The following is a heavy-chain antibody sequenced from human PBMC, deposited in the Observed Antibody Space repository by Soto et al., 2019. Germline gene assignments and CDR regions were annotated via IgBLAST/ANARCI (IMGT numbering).Heavy chain of an antibody. CDR1: GFTFSSYW. CDR3: ARDRYSYYDFWSGSLPYYYFGMDV. J-gene: IGHJ6*02. V-gene: IGHV3-7*01. D-gene: IGHD3-3*01. CDR2: IKQDGSEK. Sequence: GGSLRLSCAASGFTFSSYWMTWVRQAPGKGLEWVANIKQDGSEKYYVDSVKGRFTISRDNAKNSLYLQMNSLRAEDTAVYYCARDRYSYYDFWSGSLPYYYFGMDVWGQGTTVTVSS.